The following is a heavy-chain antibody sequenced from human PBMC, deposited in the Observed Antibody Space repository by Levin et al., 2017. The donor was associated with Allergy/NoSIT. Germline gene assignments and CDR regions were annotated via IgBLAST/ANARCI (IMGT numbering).Heavy chain of an antibody. V-gene: IGHV4-4*07. Sequence: RSQTLSLTCTVSGGSISSYYWSWIRQPAGKGLEWIGRIYTSGSTNYNPSLKSRVTMSVDTSKNQFSLKLSSVTAADTAVYYCARDGLYCGGDCYQNWFDPWGQGTLVTVSS. D-gene: IGHD2-21*02. CDR3: ARDGLYCGGDCYQNWFDP. CDR2: IYTSGST. J-gene: IGHJ5*02. CDR1: GGSISSYY.